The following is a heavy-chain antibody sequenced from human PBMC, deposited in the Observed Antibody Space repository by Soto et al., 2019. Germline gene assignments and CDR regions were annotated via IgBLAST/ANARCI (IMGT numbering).Heavy chain of an antibody. J-gene: IGHJ4*02. CDR2: MASDGSKI. V-gene: IGHV3-30*18. CDR1: GFDFTYYA. D-gene: IGHD1-26*01. CDR3: SKDEGVGGTLGLFDY. Sequence: QVQLVESGGGAVQPGESLRLSCVASGFDFTYYAMHWVRQAPGKGLESVAVMASDGSKIHHTDSEKGRFTISRDNSKNTLYRHMNSLTNYDTAVYFCSKDEGVGGTLGLFDYPGQGTLVSVSS.